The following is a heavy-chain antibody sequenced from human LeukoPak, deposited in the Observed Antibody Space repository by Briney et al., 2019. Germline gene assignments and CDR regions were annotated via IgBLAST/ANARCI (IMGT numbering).Heavy chain of an antibody. CDR3: ARAMSTDYYDSSGYFGYFDY. V-gene: IGHV1-2*04. CDR1: GYTFTGYY. J-gene: IGHJ4*02. CDR2: INPNSGGT. D-gene: IGHD3-22*01. Sequence: ASVKVSCKASGYTFTGYYMHWVRQAPGQGLEWMGRINPNSGGTNYAQKFQGWVTMTRDTSISTAYMELSRLRSDDTAVYYCARAMSTDYYDSSGYFGYFDYWGQGTLVTVSS.